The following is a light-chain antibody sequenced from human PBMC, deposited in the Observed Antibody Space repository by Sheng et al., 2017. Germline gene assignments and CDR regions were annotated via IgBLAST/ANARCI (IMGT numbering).Light chain of an antibody. CDR2: HSS. V-gene: IGKV1-39*01. J-gene: IGKJ3*01. CDR3: QQSFSTPFT. CDR1: QSISSY. Sequence: DIQMTQSPSSLSASVGDRVTITCRASQSISSYLNWYQQKPGKAPKLLIFHSSSLQSGAPFRFSGSGSGTDFTLTISSLQPEDFATYYCQQSFSTPFTFGPGIKVDIK.